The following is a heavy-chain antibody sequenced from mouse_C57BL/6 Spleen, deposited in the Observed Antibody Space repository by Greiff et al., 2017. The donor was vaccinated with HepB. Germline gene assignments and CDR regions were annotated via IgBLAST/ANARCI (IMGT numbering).Heavy chain of an antibody. J-gene: IGHJ3*01. CDR3: ARPYDYDGGFAY. D-gene: IGHD2-4*01. CDR2: ISSGSSTI. V-gene: IGHV5-17*01. Sequence: EVNVVESGGGVVKPGGSLKLSCAASGFTFSDYGMHWVRQAPEKGLEWVAYISSGSSTIYYADTVKGRFTISRDNAKNTLFLQMTSLRSEDTAMYYCARPYDYDGGFAYWGQGTLVTVSA. CDR1: GFTFSDYG.